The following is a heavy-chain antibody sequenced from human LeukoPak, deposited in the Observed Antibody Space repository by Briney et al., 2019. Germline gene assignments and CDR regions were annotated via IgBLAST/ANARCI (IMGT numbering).Heavy chain of an antibody. D-gene: IGHD3-22*01. CDR2: ISYDGSNK. V-gene: IGHV3-30*03. CDR3: APMDYYDSTDY. CDR1: GFTFSSYG. J-gene: IGHJ4*02. Sequence: GGSLRLSCAASGFTFSSYGMHWVRQAPGKGLEWVAVISYDGSNKYYADSVKGRFTISRDNSKNTLYLQMNSLRAEDTAVYYCAPMDYYDSTDYWGQGTLVTVSS.